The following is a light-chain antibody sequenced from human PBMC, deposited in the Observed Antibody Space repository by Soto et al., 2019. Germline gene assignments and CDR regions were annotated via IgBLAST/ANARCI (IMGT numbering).Light chain of an antibody. CDR3: QQYKSYPIT. V-gene: IGKV3-20*01. CDR2: AAS. Sequence: EIVLTQSPGTLSLSPGERATLSCRASQSVTSNYLAWYQQKPGQAPRILIFAASSRATGIPDKFSGSGSGTDFTLSISSLQPEDSATYYCQQYKSYPITFGQGTRLEIK. J-gene: IGKJ5*01. CDR1: QSVTSNY.